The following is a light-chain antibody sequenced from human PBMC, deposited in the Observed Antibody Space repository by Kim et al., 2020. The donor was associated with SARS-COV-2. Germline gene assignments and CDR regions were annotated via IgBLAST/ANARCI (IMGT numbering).Light chain of an antibody. CDR1: QSISSY. J-gene: IGKJ2*01. V-gene: IGKV1-39*01. CDR3: QQSYSTPRT. Sequence: DIQMTQSPSSLSASVGDRVTITCRASQSISSYLNWYQQKQGKAPKLLIYTASSLQSGVPSRFSGSGSGTDFTLPLSSLQPEDFATYYCQQSYSTPRTFGQGTKLEI. CDR2: TAS.